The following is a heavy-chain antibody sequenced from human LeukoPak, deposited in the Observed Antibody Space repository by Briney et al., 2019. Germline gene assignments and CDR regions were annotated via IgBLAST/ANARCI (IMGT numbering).Heavy chain of an antibody. CDR3: AKGPPSYYDTSAYYVDAFDV. V-gene: IGHV3-23*01. CDR2: ISGSGGST. CDR1: GFTFSSYG. D-gene: IGHD3-22*01. J-gene: IGHJ3*01. Sequence: SGGSLRLSCEGSGFTFSSYGMSWVRQAPGKGLEWVSAISGSGGSTYYADSVKGRFTISRDNSKNTLYLQMNSLRAEDTAVYYCAKGPPSYYDTSAYYVDAFDVWGQGTMLTVSS.